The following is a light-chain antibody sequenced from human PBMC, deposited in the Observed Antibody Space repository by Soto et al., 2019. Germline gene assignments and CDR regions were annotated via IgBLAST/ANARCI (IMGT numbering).Light chain of an antibody. Sequence: QSVLTQPPSVSAAPGQKVTISCSGSSSNIGNNYVSWYQQLPGTAPKLLIYDNDKRPSGIPDRFSGSKCGTSATLGITGLQTGDEADFYCGTWDSSLSVWVFGGGTKLTVL. J-gene: IGLJ3*02. CDR1: SSNIGNNY. CDR3: GTWDSSLSVWV. V-gene: IGLV1-51*01. CDR2: DND.